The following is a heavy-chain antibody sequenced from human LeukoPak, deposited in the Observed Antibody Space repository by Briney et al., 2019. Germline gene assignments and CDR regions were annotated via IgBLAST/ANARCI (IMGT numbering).Heavy chain of an antibody. CDR1: GYTFTGYY. CDR2: INPNSGGT. J-gene: IGHJ4*02. Sequence: GASVKVSCKASGYTFTGYYMHWVRQAPGQGLEWMGWINPNSGGTNYAQKFQGRVTMTRDTSISTAYMELSRLRSDDTAVYYCARAGYCSSTSCLRLVQDYWGQGTLVTVSS. D-gene: IGHD2-2*01. V-gene: IGHV1-2*02. CDR3: ARAGYCSSTSCLRLVQDY.